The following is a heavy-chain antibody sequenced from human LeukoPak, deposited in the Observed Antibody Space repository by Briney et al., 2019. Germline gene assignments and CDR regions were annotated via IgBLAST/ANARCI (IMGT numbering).Heavy chain of an antibody. CDR1: GFTFSSYS. J-gene: IGHJ4*02. V-gene: IGHV3-23*01. CDR2: ISGSGGST. D-gene: IGHD6-13*01. Sequence: PGGSLRLSCAASGFTFSSYSMNWVRQAPGKGLEWVSAISGSGGSTYYADSVKGRFTISRDNSKNTLYLQMNSLRAEDTAVYYCAKGRGSSWYYYFDYWGQGTLVTVSS. CDR3: AKGRGSSWYYYFDY.